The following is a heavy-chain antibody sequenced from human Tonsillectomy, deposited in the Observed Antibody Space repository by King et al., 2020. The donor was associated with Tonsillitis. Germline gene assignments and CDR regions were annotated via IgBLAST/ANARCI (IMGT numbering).Heavy chain of an antibody. D-gene: IGHD3-9*01. J-gene: IGHJ4*02. CDR2: XXXXXXXX. CDR3: ARDTVNYDILTGYYFDY. Sequence: VQLVESGGGLVQPGGSLRLSCEASGFTFSSYRMNWVXQAPGKGXEWXXXXXXXXXXXXXXXSVKGRFTISRDHAKNSLYLQMNSLRAEDTAVYYCARDTVNYDILTGYYFDYWGQGTLVTVSS. V-gene: IGHV3-48*01. CDR1: GFTFSSYR.